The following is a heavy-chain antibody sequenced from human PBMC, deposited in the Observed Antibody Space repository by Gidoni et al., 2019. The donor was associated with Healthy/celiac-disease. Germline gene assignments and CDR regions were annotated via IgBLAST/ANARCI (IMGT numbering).Heavy chain of an antibody. CDR2: IKQDGSEK. J-gene: IGHJ4*02. D-gene: IGHD3-22*01. CDR3: ARESSIDYYDSSGPDY. CDR1: GFPFRSYW. Sequence: EVQLVESGGGLVQPGGSLRLSCAASGFPFRSYWMSWVRQAPGKGLEWVANIKQDGSEKYYVDSVKGRFTISRDNAKNSLYLQMNSLRAEDTAVYYCARESSIDYYDSSGPDYWGQGTLVTVSS. V-gene: IGHV3-7*01.